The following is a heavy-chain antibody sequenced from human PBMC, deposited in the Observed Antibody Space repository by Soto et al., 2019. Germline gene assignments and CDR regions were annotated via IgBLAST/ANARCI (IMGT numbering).Heavy chain of an antibody. CDR2: IHHSGST. J-gene: IGHJ4*02. V-gene: IGHV4-4*02. CDR1: GDSISSMNW. Sequence: QVQLQESGPGLVKPSGTLSLTCAVSGDSISSMNWWSWVCQPPEKGLEWIGEIHHSGSTNYNPSLKSRVTISVDKSKNQFSLRLTSVTAADTAVYYCARYDYGSGDDYNIDFWGQGTLVTVSS. D-gene: IGHD3-10*01. CDR3: ARYDYGSGDDYNIDF.